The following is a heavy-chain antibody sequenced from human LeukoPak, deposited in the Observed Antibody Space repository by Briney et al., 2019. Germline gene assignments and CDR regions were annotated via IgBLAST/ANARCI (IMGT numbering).Heavy chain of an antibody. D-gene: IGHD3-16*01. J-gene: IGHJ4*02. CDR2: ISYDGSNK. CDR1: GFTFSSYA. Sequence: GGSLRLSCAASGFTFSSYAMHWVRQAPGKGLEWVAVISYDGSNKYYADSVKGRFTISRDNYKNTLYLQMNSLRAEDTAVYYCARLLGEDYWGQGTLVTVSS. V-gene: IGHV3-30*04. CDR3: ARLLGEDY.